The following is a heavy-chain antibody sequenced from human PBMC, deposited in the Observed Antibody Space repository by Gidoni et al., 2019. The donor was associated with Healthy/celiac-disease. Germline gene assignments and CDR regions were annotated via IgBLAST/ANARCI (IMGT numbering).Heavy chain of an antibody. CDR1: GFTFRSYA. D-gene: IGHD6-25*01. J-gene: IGHJ6*02. V-gene: IGHV3-23*01. CDR2: ISGSGGST. CDR3: AKGYDPSGFYGMDV. Sequence: EVQLLESGGGLVQPGGSLRLSCAASGFTFRSYAMSWVRQAPGKGLEWVSAISGSGGSTYYADSVKGRFTISRDNSKNTLYLQMNSLRAEDTAVYYCAKGYDPSGFYGMDVWGQGTTVTVSS.